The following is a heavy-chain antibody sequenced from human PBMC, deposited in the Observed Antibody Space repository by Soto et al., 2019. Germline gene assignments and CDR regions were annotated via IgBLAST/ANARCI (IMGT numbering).Heavy chain of an antibody. CDR1: GGTFSSYT. CDR2: IIPILGIA. CDR3: ARDGDCYGYDYYYYMDG. Sequence: ASVKVSCKASGGTFSSYTISWVRQAPGQGLEWMGRIIPILGIANYAQKFQGRVTITADKSTSTAYMELSSLRSEDTAVYYCARDGDCYGYDYYYYMDGWGKGTTVTVSS. J-gene: IGHJ6*03. D-gene: IGHD2-21*02. V-gene: IGHV1-69*04.